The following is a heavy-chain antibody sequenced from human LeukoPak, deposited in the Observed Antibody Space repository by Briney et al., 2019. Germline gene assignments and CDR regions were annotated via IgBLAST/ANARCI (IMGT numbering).Heavy chain of an antibody. CDR3: ARDGSSSLSSSAPPPTDVDY. Sequence: TGGSLRLSCAASGFTFSTYWMSWVRQAPGKGLEWVANIKQDGSQKQYVDSVKGRFAISRDDAKNSLYLQMNSLRAEDTAVYYCARDGSSSLSSSAPPPTDVDYWGQGTLVTVSS. D-gene: IGHD6-6*01. V-gene: IGHV3-7*01. CDR1: GFTFSTYW. CDR2: IKQDGSQK. J-gene: IGHJ4*02.